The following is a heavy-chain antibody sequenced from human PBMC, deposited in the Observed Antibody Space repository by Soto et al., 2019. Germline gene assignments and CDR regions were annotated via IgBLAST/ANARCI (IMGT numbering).Heavy chain of an antibody. CDR3: TKVKKKYRTTVGVDVDS. CDR1: GFTFAEHT. D-gene: IGHD1-26*01. Sequence: EVLLAESGGVVVQPGGSLRLSCVISGFTFAEHTMHWVRQAPGKGLEWISLLSWDGGTTYYAESVKGRFTISRDIGKNSLLLQMDSLRPEDSALYYCTKVKKKYRTTVGVDVDSWGQGTLVTVSS. V-gene: IGHV3-43*01. CDR2: LSWDGGTT. J-gene: IGHJ4*02.